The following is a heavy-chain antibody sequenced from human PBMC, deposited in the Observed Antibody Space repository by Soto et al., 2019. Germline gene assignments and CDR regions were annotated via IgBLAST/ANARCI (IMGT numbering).Heavy chain of an antibody. CDR3: ASGRVCSGWNNSTDY. CDR1: GYSITGYN. D-gene: IGHD6-19*01. J-gene: IGHJ4*02. Sequence: QVQLVQSGAEVKKPGASVKVSCKASGYSITGYNMHWVRQAPGQGLEWMGWINANNGHTDFAQKFQGRVNMTRDTSISTAYMELNRLRCDDTAMYYCASGRVCSGWNNSTDYWGQGTLVTVSS. V-gene: IGHV1-2*02. CDR2: INANNGHT.